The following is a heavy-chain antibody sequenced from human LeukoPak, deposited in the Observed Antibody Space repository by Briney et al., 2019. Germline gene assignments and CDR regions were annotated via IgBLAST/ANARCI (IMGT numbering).Heavy chain of an antibody. J-gene: IGHJ4*02. CDR1: GGSISRSSYY. Sequence: SETLSLTCIVSGGSISRSSYYWGWIRQPPGKGLEWIGSISYSGSTDYNPSLRSRVIISADTSKNQFSLKLRSVNAADTAVYYCARRGAHCSSTSCYPYSDYWGQGTLVTVSS. D-gene: IGHD2-2*01. CDR2: ISYSGST. CDR3: ARRGAHCSSTSCYPYSDY. V-gene: IGHV4-39*01.